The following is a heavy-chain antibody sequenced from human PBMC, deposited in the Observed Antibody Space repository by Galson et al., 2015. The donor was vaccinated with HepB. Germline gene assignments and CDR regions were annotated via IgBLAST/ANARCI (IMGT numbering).Heavy chain of an antibody. CDR3: AKDAGSLWFGASHL. CDR2: MSGSGART. D-gene: IGHD3-10*01. J-gene: IGHJ6*01. V-gene: IGHV3-23*01. CDR1: GFSFSTYD. Sequence: SLRLSCAASGFSFSTYDMTWVRQAPGKGLEWVSAMSGSGARTYYADSVKGRFTISRDNSNNTLFLQMNSLRAEDTAVYYCAKDAGSLWFGASHLWGKGTTVTVSS.